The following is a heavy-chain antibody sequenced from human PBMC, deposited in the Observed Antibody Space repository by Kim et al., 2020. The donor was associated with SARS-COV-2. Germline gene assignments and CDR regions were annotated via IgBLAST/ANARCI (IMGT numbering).Heavy chain of an antibody. CDR3: ARDPLHCSSTSCYIDY. CDR1: GFTFSNYN. CDR2: ITSSSSYI. J-gene: IGHJ4*02. D-gene: IGHD2-2*02. V-gene: IGHV3-21*01. Sequence: GGSLRLSCAASGFTFSNYNMNWVRQAPGKGLEWVSSITSSSSYIYYADSVKGRFTISRDNAKNSLYLQMNSLRADDTAVYYCARDPLHCSSTSCYIDYWGQGTLVTVSS.